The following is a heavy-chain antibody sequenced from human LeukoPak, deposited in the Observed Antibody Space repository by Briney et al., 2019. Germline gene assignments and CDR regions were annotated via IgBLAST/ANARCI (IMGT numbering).Heavy chain of an antibody. J-gene: IGHJ5*02. Sequence: PSETLSLTCAVYGGSFSGYYRSWIRQPPGKGLEWIGEINHSGSTNYNPSLKSRVTISVDTSKNQFSLKLSSVTAADTAVYYCARVPRTYYDFWSGSNWFDPWGQGTLVTVSS. D-gene: IGHD3-3*01. CDR3: ARVPRTYYDFWSGSNWFDP. V-gene: IGHV4-34*01. CDR1: GGSFSGYY. CDR2: INHSGST.